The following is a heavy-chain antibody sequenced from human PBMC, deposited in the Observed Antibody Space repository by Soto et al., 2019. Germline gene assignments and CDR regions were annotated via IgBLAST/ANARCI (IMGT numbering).Heavy chain of an antibody. J-gene: IGHJ4*02. D-gene: IGHD3-22*01. Sequence: QVQLQQWGAGLLKPSETLSLTCAVYGGSFSGYYWSWIRQPPGKGLEWIGEINHSGSTNYNPSLKSRVTISVDTSKNQFPLKLSSVTAADTVVYYCARGKGYSRKKHYFAYWGQGTLVPVSS. V-gene: IGHV4-34*01. CDR2: INHSGST. CDR3: ARGKGYSRKKHYFAY. CDR1: GGSFSGYY.